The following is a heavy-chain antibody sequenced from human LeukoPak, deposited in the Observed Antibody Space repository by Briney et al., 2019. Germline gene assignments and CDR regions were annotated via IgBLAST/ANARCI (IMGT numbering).Heavy chain of an antibody. D-gene: IGHD1-26*01. Sequence: PGGSLRLSCAASGFTFSSYAMHWVRRAPGKGLEWVAVISYDGSNKYYADSVKGRFPISRDNSKNTLYLQMNSLRAEDTAVYYCASLYSGSYFAIVTGFDYWGQGTLVTVSS. J-gene: IGHJ4*02. CDR1: GFTFSSYA. CDR3: ASLYSGSYFAIVTGFDY. CDR2: ISYDGSNK. V-gene: IGHV3-30-3*01.